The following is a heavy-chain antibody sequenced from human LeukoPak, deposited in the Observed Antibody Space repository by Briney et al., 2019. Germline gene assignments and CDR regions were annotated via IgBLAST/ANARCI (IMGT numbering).Heavy chain of an antibody. CDR1: GHSFTSYW. J-gene: IGHJ3*02. Sequence: GESLKISCKGSGHSFTSYWIGWVRQMPGKGLEWMGIIYPGDSDTRYSPSFQGQVTISADKSISTAYLQWSSLKASDTAMYYCARGRYDILTGYLTAFDIWGQGTMVTVSS. V-gene: IGHV5-51*03. CDR2: IYPGDSDT. CDR3: ARGRYDILTGYLTAFDI. D-gene: IGHD3-9*01.